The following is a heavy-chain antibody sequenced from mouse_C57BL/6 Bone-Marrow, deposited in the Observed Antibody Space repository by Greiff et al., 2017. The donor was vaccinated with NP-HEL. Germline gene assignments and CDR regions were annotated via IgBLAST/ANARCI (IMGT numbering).Heavy chain of an antibody. CDR2: IYPSDSET. CDR1: GYTFTSYW. V-gene: IGHV1-61*01. CDR3: ARLGAYYAMDY. Sequence: VQLQQPGAELVRPGSSVKLSCKASGYTFTSYWMDWVKQRPGQGLEWIGNIYPSDSETHYNQKFKDKATLTVDKSSSTAYMQLSSLTSEDSAVYYCARLGAYYAMDYWGQGTSVTVSS. J-gene: IGHJ4*01.